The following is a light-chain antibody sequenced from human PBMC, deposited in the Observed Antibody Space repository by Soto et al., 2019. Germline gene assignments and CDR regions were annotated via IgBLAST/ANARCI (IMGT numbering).Light chain of an antibody. V-gene: IGKV3-15*01. CDR3: QHYNRWPLT. J-gene: IGKJ4*01. Sequence: EIVMTQSPCTLSVSPGERVTLSCRASQSVNDNLAWYQQKPGQAPRLLIYDASTRAAGIPASFSGSGSGTEFTLTISSLQSEDFGVYYCQHYNRWPLTFGGGTKVEIK. CDR1: QSVNDN. CDR2: DAS.